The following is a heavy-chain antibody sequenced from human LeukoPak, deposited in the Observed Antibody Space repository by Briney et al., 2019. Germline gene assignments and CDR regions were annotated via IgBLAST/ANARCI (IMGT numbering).Heavy chain of an antibody. CDR1: GGSFSGYY. V-gene: IGHV4-34*01. Sequence: SETLSLTCAVYGGSFSGYYWSWIRQPPGKGLEWIGEINHSGSTNCNPSLKSRVTISVDTSKNQFSLKLSSVTAADTAVYYCARGPYSSSWYHYFDYWGQGTLVTVSS. D-gene: IGHD6-13*01. CDR2: INHSGST. CDR3: ARGPYSSSWYHYFDY. J-gene: IGHJ4*02.